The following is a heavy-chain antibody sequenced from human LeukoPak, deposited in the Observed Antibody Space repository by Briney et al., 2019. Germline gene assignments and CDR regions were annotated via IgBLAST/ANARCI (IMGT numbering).Heavy chain of an antibody. V-gene: IGHV4-39*07. Sequence: SETLSLTCTVSGGSISSSSYYWGWIRQPPGKGLEWIGSIYYSGSTSYNPSLKSRVTISVDTSKNQFSLKLSSVTAADTAVYYCARGSHIVVVTAHDAFDIWGQGTMVTVSS. J-gene: IGHJ3*02. CDR3: ARGSHIVVVTAHDAFDI. D-gene: IGHD2-21*02. CDR1: GGSISSSSYY. CDR2: IYYSGST.